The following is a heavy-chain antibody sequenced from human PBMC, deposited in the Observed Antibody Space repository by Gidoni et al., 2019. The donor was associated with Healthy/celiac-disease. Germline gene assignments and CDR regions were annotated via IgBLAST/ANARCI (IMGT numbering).Heavy chain of an antibody. D-gene: IGHD2-21*02. J-gene: IGHJ4*02. CDR1: GGSFSGYY. Sequence: QVQLQQWGAGLLKPSETLSLTCAVYGGSFSGYYWSWIRQPPGKGLEWIGEINHSGSTNYNPSLKSRVTISVDTSKNQFSLKLSSVTAADTAAYYCARGQRPAILGFDYWGQGTLVTVSS. V-gene: IGHV4-34*01. CDR2: INHSGST. CDR3: ARGQRPAILGFDY.